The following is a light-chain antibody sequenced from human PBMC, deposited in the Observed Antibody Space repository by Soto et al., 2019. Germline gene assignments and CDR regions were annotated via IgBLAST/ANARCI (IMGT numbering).Light chain of an antibody. CDR3: SSYTRSSTLNVV. CDR1: SXDVGGYNY. J-gene: IGLJ2*01. CDR2: EVS. V-gene: IGLV2-14*01. Sequence: SALTQPASVSGSPGQSITISCTGTSXDVGGYNYVSWYQQHPGKAPKLMIYEVSNRPSGVSNRFSGSKSGNTASLTISGLQAEDEADYYCSSYTRSSTLNVVFGGGTKVTVL.